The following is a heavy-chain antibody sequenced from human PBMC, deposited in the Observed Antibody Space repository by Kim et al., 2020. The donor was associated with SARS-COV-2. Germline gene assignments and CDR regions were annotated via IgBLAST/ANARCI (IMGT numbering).Heavy chain of an antibody. D-gene: IGHD3-22*01. J-gene: IGHJ3*02. CDR2: ISSSSSYT. Sequence: GGSLRLSCTASGFTFSDYYMSWIRQAPGKGLEWVSYISSSSSYTNYADSVKGRFTISRDNAKNSLYLQMNSLRAEDTAVYYCARGGPYYDSSGYLVCDIWGQGTMVTVSS. CDR3: ARGGPYYDSSGYLVCDI. CDR1: GFTFSDYY. V-gene: IGHV3-11*06.